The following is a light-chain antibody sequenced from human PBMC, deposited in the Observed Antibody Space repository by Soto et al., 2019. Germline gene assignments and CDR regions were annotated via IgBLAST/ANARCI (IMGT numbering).Light chain of an antibody. CDR2: LGS. CDR3: MQGLQTPRT. Sequence: DVVMTRSPLSLRGTPGEPASIFCTSSESLLHSNVTTSVDCNLQKPRQSPQLLIYLGSDRASGVPDRFSGGGSGTDFTLKISRVEAEDVGVYYCMQGLQTPRTFGQGTKVDIK. J-gene: IGKJ1*01. CDR1: ESLLHSNVTTS. V-gene: IGKV2-28*01.